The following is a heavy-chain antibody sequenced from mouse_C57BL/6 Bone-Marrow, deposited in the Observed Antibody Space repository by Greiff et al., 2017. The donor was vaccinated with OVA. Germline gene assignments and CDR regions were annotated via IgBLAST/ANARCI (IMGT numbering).Heavy chain of an antibody. CDR2: IFPGSGST. Sequence: QVQLQQPGAELVKPGASVKMSCKASGYTFTSYWITWVKQRPGQGLEWIGDIFPGSGSTNYNEKFKSKATLTVDTSSSTAYMQLSSLTSEDSAVYYCARRYGSRYWDFDVWGTGTTVTVSS. CDR3: ARRYGSRYWDFDV. CDR1: GYTFTSYW. D-gene: IGHD1-1*01. V-gene: IGHV1-55*01. J-gene: IGHJ1*03.